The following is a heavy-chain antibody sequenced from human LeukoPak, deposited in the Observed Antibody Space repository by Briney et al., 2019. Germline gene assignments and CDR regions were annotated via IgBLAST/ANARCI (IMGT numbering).Heavy chain of an antibody. Sequence: SETLSLTCAVSGYSISSGYYWGWIRQPPGKGLEWIGSIYHSGSTYYNPPLKSRVTISLDTSKNQVPLKLNSVTAADTAVYYCAKQAYYFVDYWGQGTLVAISS. V-gene: IGHV4-38-2*01. D-gene: IGHD2/OR15-2a*01. J-gene: IGHJ4*02. CDR2: IYHSGST. CDR3: AKQAYYFVDY. CDR1: GYSISSGYY.